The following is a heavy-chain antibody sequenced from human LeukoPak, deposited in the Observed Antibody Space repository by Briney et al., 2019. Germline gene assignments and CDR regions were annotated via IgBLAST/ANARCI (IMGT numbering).Heavy chain of an antibody. V-gene: IGHV1-46*01. Sequence: ASVTVSCKASGYTFTSYGISWVRQAPGQGLEWMGIINPSGGSTSYAQKFQGRVTMTRDTSTSTVYMELSSLRSEDTAVYYCARDSDILTGYPNQNWFDPWGQGTLVTVSS. CDR3: ARDSDILTGYPNQNWFDP. D-gene: IGHD3-9*01. CDR2: INPSGGST. J-gene: IGHJ5*02. CDR1: GYTFTSYG.